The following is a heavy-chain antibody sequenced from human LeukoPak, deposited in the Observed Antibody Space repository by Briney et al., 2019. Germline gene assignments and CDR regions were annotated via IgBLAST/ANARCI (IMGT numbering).Heavy chain of an antibody. D-gene: IGHD3-22*01. CDR1: GITLSNYG. Sequence: GGSLRLSCAVSGITLSNYGMSWIRQAPGKGLEWVAGINGSGGSTNFADSVKGRFTVSRDNPRNTLYLQMNRLRAEDTAVYFCAKRAVVIRVILVGFHKEAYYFDSWGQGALVTVSS. CDR2: INGSGGST. V-gene: IGHV3-23*01. J-gene: IGHJ4*02. CDR3: AKRAVVIRVILVGFHKEAYYFDS.